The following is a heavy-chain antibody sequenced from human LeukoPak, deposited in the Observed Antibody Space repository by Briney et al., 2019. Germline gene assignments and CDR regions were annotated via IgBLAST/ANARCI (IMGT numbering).Heavy chain of an antibody. Sequence: GRSLRLSCAASGFTFSSYAMHWVRQAPGKGLEWVAVISYDGSNKYYADSVKGRFTISRDNSKNTLYLQMNSLRAEDTAVYYCARSRLAVVVVAGSDAFDIWGQGTMVTVSS. J-gene: IGHJ3*02. D-gene: IGHD2-15*01. CDR3: ARSRLAVVVVAGSDAFDI. CDR1: GFTFSSYA. CDR2: ISYDGSNK. V-gene: IGHV3-30-3*01.